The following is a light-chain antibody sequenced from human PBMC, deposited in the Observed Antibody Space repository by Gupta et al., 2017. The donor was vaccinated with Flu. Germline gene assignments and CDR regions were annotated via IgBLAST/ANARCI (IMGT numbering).Light chain of an antibody. V-gene: IGKV1-33*01. CDR1: QDISNY. J-gene: IGKJ2*01. Sequence: DIHMTQSPSSLSASVGDRVTITCQASQDISNYLNWYQQKPGKAPKLLIYDASKVETGVPSMFSGSGSGTDFTFTISSQQPEDVATYYCQHKNNPLFTFGQGTKVDIK. CDR3: QHKNNPLFT. CDR2: DAS.